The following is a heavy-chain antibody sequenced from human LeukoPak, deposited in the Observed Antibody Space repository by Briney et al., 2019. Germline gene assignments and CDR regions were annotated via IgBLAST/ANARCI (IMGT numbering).Heavy chain of an antibody. Sequence: PSETLSLTCTVSGGSISSYYWSWIRQPAGKGLEWIGRIYTGGSTNYNPSLKSRVTMSVDTSKNQFSLKLSSVTAADTAVYYCARGGIRPKSPNYFDYWGQGTLVTVSS. J-gene: IGHJ4*02. V-gene: IGHV4-4*07. CDR3: ARGGIRPKSPNYFDY. D-gene: IGHD3-16*01. CDR1: GGSISSYY. CDR2: IYTGGST.